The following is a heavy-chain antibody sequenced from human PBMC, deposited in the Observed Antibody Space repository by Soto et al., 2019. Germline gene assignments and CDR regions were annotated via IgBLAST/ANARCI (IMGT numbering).Heavy chain of an antibody. CDR3: ARVLEDFWSGYYTLDGMDV. D-gene: IGHD3-3*01. CDR2: ISSSSSYI. Sequence: PGGSLRLSCAASGFTFSSYSMNWVRQAPGKGLEWVSSISSSSSYIYYADSVKGRFTISRDNAKNSLYLQMNSLRAEDTAVYYCARVLEDFWSGYYTLDGMDVWGQGTTVTVSS. CDR1: GFTFSSYS. J-gene: IGHJ6*02. V-gene: IGHV3-21*01.